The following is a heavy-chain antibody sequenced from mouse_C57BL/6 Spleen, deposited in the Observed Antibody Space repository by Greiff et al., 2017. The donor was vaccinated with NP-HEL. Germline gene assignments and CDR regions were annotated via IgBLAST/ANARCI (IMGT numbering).Heavy chain of an antibody. D-gene: IGHD2-2*01. Sequence: EVHLVESGGGLVKPGGSLKLSCAASGFTFSDYGMHWVRQAPEKRLEWVAYISSGSSTIYYADTVKGRFTISRDNAKNTLFLQMTSLRSEDTAMYYCARADSTMVTTGFAYWGQGTLVTVSA. V-gene: IGHV5-17*01. J-gene: IGHJ3*01. CDR3: ARADSTMVTTGFAY. CDR2: ISSGSSTI. CDR1: GFTFSDYG.